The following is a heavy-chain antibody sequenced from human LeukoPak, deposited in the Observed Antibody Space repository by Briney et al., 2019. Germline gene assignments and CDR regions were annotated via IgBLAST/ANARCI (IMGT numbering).Heavy chain of an antibody. Sequence: GGSLRLSCAASGFTFSSYEMNWVRQAPGKGLEWVSYISSGGSTIYYADSVKGRFTISRDNAKNSLYLQMNSLRAEDTAVYYCARESQSTYYYDSSGYEDAFDIWGQGTMVTVSS. V-gene: IGHV3-48*03. CDR3: ARESQSTYYYDSSGYEDAFDI. CDR2: ISSGGSTI. J-gene: IGHJ3*02. D-gene: IGHD3-22*01. CDR1: GFTFSSYE.